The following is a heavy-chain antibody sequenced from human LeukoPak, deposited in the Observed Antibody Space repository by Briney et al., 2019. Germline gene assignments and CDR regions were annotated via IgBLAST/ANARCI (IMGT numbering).Heavy chain of an antibody. V-gene: IGHV3-48*04. D-gene: IGHD3-10*01. J-gene: IGHJ4*02. Sequence: PGGSLRLSCAASGFTFGSYSMNWVRQAPGKGLEWVSYISIGSSTISYADSVKGRFTISRDNARNSLYLQMDSLRAEDTAVYYCAGDLRGRSGNYYSNFDYWGQGTLVTVSS. CDR1: GFTFGSYS. CDR2: ISIGSSTI. CDR3: AGDLRGRSGNYYSNFDY.